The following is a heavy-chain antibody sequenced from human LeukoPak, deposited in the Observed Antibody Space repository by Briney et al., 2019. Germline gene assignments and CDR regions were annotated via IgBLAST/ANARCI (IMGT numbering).Heavy chain of an antibody. V-gene: IGHV3-33*01. J-gene: IGHJ4*02. CDR2: IWYDGSNK. D-gene: IGHD1-7*01. CDR1: GFTFSSYG. CDR3: ARDPNYYFDY. Sequence: GRSLRLSCAASGFTFSSYGMHWVRRAPGKGLEWVAVIWYDGSNKYYVDSVKGRFTISRDNSKSTLYLQMNSLRAEDTAVYYCARDPNYYFDYWGQGTLVTVSS.